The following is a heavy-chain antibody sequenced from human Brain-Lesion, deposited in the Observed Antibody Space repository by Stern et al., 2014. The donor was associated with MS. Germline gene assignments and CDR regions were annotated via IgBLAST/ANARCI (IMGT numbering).Heavy chain of an antibody. CDR3: AKGRFPYYYDTSGYYAPLDY. D-gene: IGHD3-22*01. CDR1: GFSFRNYG. V-gene: IGHV3-30*18. J-gene: IGHJ4*02. Sequence: VQLVESGGAVVQPGRSLRLSCASSGFSFRNYGMHWVRQAPGQGLEWGAVISYDGSNKYYADSVKGRFTISRDNSKNTLYLQMHSLRTEDTAVYYCAKGRFPYYYDTSGYYAPLDYWGQGTLVTVSS. CDR2: ISYDGSNK.